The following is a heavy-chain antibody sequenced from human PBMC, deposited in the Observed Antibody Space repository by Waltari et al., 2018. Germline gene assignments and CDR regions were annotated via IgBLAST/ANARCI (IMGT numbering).Heavy chain of an antibody. CDR2: IYYSGST. D-gene: IGHD3-9*01. Sequence: QVQLQESGPGLVKPSETLSLTCTVSGGSISSYYWSWIRQPPGKGREWIGYIYYSGSTTYNPSRKRRVTISVDTSKNQFSLKLSSVTAADTAVYYCARDWGYDILTGYYKGWYFDLWGRGTLVTVSS. V-gene: IGHV4-59*01. J-gene: IGHJ2*01. CDR3: ARDWGYDILTGYYKGWYFDL. CDR1: GGSISSYY.